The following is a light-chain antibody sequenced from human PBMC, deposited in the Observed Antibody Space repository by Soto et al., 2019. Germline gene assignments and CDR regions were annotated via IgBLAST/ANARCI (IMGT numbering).Light chain of an antibody. J-gene: IGKJ2*01. Sequence: DIQMTQSPSTLSASVGDRVTITCRASQGLSHWLAWYQQKPGKAPKVLLYMASNLQSGVPSRFSGSGSGTEFTLTINSLQPDDFATYYCQQYNSYPYTFGQGNKLEI. CDR2: MAS. CDR1: QGLSHW. CDR3: QQYNSYPYT. V-gene: IGKV1-5*03.